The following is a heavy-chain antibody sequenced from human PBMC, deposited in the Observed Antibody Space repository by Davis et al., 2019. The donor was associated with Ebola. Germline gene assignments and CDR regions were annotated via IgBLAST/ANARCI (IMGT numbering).Heavy chain of an antibody. CDR1: GYTFTSYA. D-gene: IGHD2-2*01. J-gene: IGHJ5*02. V-gene: IGHV1-3*01. CDR2: INAGNGHT. Sequence: ASVKVSCKASGYTFTSYAMHWVRQAPGQRLEWMGWINAGNGHTKYSQKFQGRVTMTRNTSISTAYMELSSLRSEDTAVYYCARQTFLPAAILFDPWGQGTLVTVSS. CDR3: ARQTFLPAAILFDP.